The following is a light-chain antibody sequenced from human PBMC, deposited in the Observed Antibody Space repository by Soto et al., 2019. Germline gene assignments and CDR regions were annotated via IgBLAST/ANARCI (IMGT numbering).Light chain of an antibody. J-gene: IGKJ4*01. Sequence: DVVMTQSPLSLSVTLGQSASISCRSSQSLVHSDGNTYLHWYQQRPGQSPRRLIYKVSNRDSGVPDRFSGSGSGTDFTLKISRMEAEDVGVYSCVQGTRSPFTFGGGTNVEIK. CDR2: KVS. V-gene: IGKV2-30*02. CDR1: QSLVHSDGNTY. CDR3: VQGTRSPFT.